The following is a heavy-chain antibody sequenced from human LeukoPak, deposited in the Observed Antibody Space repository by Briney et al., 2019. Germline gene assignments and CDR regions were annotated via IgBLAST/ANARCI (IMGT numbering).Heavy chain of an antibody. CDR3: ASQAVAGTWNWFDP. D-gene: IGHD6-19*01. CDR2: IFYSGGT. J-gene: IGHJ5*02. Sequence: SETLSLTCTVSGGSISSYYWSWIRQPPGKGLEWIGYIFYSGGTNYNPSLKSRVTISVDTSKNQYSLKLSSVTAADTAVYYCASQAVAGTWNWFDPWGQGTLVTVSS. CDR1: GGSISSYY. V-gene: IGHV4-59*08.